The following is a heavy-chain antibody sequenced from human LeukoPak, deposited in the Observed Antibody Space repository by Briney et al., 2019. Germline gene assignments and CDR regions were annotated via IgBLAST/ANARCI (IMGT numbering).Heavy chain of an antibody. V-gene: IGHV3-9*01. CDR3: VKDMTPGVAAAGTF. Sequence: GGSLRLSCAASGFTFDDYAMHWVRQAPGKGLEWVSGISWNSGSIGYADSVKGRFTISRDNAKNSLYLQMNSLRAEDTALYYCVKDMTPGVAAAGTFGGQGTLVTVSS. CDR2: ISWNSGSI. J-gene: IGHJ4*02. CDR1: GFTFDDYA. D-gene: IGHD6-13*01.